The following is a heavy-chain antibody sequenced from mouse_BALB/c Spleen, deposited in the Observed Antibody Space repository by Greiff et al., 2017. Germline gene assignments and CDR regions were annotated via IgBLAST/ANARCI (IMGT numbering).Heavy chain of an antibody. CDR1: GFAFSSYD. CDR3: ARHKYGNYGFAY. D-gene: IGHD2-10*02. J-gene: IGHJ3*01. CDR2: ISSGGGST. Sequence: EVKLMESGGGLVKPGGSLKLFCAASGFAFSSYDMSWVRQTPEKRLEWVAYISSGGGSTYYPDTVKGRFTISRDNAKNTLYLQMSSLKSEDTAMYYCARHKYGNYGFAYWGQGTLVTVSA. V-gene: IGHV5-12-1*01.